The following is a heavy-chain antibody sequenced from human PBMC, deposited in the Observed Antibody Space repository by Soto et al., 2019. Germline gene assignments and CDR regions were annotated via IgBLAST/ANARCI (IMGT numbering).Heavy chain of an antibody. J-gene: IGHJ4*02. CDR3: ARAGDWNYVQGF. Sequence: ARGRCCAASGFTFANCGVHWVRQAPGRGLVWVARIRSDGTRINYADSVKGRFTISRDNAKNTVFLQMTSLRDEDSAVYFCARAGDWNYVQGFWGQGTLVPVSS. D-gene: IGHD1-7*01. V-gene: IGHV3-74*01. CDR2: IRSDGTRI. CDR1: GFTFANCG.